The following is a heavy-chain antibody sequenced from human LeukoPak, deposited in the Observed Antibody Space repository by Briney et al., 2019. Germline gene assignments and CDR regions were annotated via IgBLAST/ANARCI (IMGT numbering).Heavy chain of an antibody. CDR2: IYYSGST. CDR3: ARGRELGIWPDAFDI. CDR1: GGSISSSSYY. Sequence: PSETLSLTCTVSGGSISSSSYYWGWIRQPPGKGLEWIGSIYYSGSTYYNPSLKSRVTISVDTSKNQFSLKLSSVTAADTAVYYCARGRELGIWPDAFDIWGQGTMVTVSS. V-gene: IGHV4-39*07. D-gene: IGHD7-27*01. J-gene: IGHJ3*02.